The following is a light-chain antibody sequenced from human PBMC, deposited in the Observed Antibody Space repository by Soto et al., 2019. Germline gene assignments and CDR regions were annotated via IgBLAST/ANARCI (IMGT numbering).Light chain of an antibody. CDR2: GAS. Sequence: EIVMTQSPATLSVSPGERATLSCRASQSVSSNLAWYQQKPGQAPRLLIYGASTRATDIPARFSGSESGTEGPLTISCLQSDDAAVHYFQQHNDRPWTLGQGTKVEVK. V-gene: IGKV3-15*01. CDR1: QSVSSN. J-gene: IGKJ1*01. CDR3: QQHNDRPWT.